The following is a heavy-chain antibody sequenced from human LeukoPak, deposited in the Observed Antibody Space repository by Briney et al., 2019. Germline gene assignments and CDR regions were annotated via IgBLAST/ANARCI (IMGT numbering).Heavy chain of an antibody. CDR3: ARAGDTTVVIPYFDY. Sequence: SETLSLTCTVSGGSISSSSYYWGWIRQPPGKGLEWIGSIYYSGSTYYNPSLKSRVTMSVDTSKNQFSLKLSSVTAADTAVYYCARAGDTTVVIPYFDYWGQGTLVTVSS. J-gene: IGHJ4*02. CDR2: IYYSGST. CDR1: GGSISSSSYY. D-gene: IGHD4-23*01. V-gene: IGHV4-39*07.